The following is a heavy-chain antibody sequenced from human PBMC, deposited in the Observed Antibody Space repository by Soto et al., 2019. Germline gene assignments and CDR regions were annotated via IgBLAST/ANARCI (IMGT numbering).Heavy chain of an antibody. CDR1: GDSFTNYA. Sequence: QVLLVQSGAEMKQPGSSVSVSCRASGDSFTNYAFTWVRQAPGQGPEWLGGIILALGTPHYSQRFQRRLTITADESSSTVYMELGSLRLDDTAVYYCGRYCTNTKCRGGYYLDLWGQGTLLTVSS. J-gene: IGHJ5*02. CDR2: IILALGTP. V-gene: IGHV1-69*01. D-gene: IGHD2-8*01. CDR3: GRYCTNTKCRGGYYLDL.